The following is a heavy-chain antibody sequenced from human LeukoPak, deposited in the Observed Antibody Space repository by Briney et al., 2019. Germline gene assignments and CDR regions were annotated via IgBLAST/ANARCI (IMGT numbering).Heavy chain of an antibody. J-gene: IGHJ5*02. D-gene: IGHD5-24*01. CDR1: GYTITNNY. CDR2: INPSGTGT. Sequence: ASVKVSCKASGYTITNNYMHWVRQAPGQGLEWMGVINPSGTGTSYAQKFQGRITMSRDTSTSTVYMELGSLRSEDTAFYYCATDHSMANTAWWFDPWGQGTLVTVSS. CDR3: ATDHSMANTAWWFDP. V-gene: IGHV1-46*01.